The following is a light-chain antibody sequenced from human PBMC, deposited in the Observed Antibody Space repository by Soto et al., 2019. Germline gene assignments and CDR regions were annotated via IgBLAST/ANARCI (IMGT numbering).Light chain of an antibody. V-gene: IGKV3-15*01. CDR3: QQYNNWPYT. CDR2: NAS. Sequence: EIVMTQSPATLSVSPGERATLSCRASQSVRSNLAWYQQKPGQAPRLLIYNASTRATGIPARFSGSGSGTEFTLTISSLQSEDFAIYYCQQYNNWPYTFGQGTTLEIK. J-gene: IGKJ2*01. CDR1: QSVRSN.